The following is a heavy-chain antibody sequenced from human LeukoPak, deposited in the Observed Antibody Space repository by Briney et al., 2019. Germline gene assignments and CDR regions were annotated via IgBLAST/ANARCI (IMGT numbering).Heavy chain of an antibody. J-gene: IGHJ4*02. CDR3: ARGVAISTADY. D-gene: IGHD1-26*01. CDR1: GGSFSGYY. V-gene: IGHV4-34*01. CDR2: INHSGST. Sequence: PSETLCLTCAVYGGSFSGYYWSWIRQPPGKGLEWIGEINHSGSTNYNPSLKSRVTISVDTSKNQFSLKLSSVTAADTAVYYCARGVAISTADYWGQGTLVTVSS.